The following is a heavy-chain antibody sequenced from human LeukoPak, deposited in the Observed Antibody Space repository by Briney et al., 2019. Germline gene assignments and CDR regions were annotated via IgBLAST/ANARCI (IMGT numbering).Heavy chain of an antibody. CDR3: ARVPVRAAKTNYYYYYMDV. CDR2: IYTSGST. CDR1: GGSISSYY. Sequence: SETLSLTCTVSGGSISSYYWSWIRQPAGKGLEWIGRIYTSGSTNYNPSLKSRVTMSVDTSKNQFSLKLSSVTAADTAVYYCARVPVRAAKTNYYYYYMDVWGKGTTVTVSS. D-gene: IGHD2-2*01. J-gene: IGHJ6*03. V-gene: IGHV4-4*07.